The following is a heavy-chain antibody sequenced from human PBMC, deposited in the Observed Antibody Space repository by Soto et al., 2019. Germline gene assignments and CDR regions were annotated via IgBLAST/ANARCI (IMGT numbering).Heavy chain of an antibody. CDR3: AGEGYYDAVDY. V-gene: IGHV3-74*01. Sequence: EVQLVESGGGLVQPGGSLRLSCAASGFTFSSYWMHWVRQAPGKGLVWVSVINSDGSSTSYADSVKGRFTNSRDNAKNTLYLQRNGLRAEDTAVYYCAGEGYYDAVDYWGQGTLVTVSS. CDR1: GFTFSSYW. D-gene: IGHD3-22*01. CDR2: INSDGSST. J-gene: IGHJ4*02.